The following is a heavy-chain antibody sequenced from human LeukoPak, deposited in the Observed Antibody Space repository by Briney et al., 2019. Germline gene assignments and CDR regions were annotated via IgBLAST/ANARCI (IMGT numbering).Heavy chain of an antibody. CDR3: ARAPPTYGRYFDWLDWFDP. CDR1: GYTFTSYD. V-gene: IGHV1-8*03. D-gene: IGHD3-9*01. J-gene: IGHJ5*02. CDR2: MNPNSGNT. Sequence: GASVKVSCKASGYTFTSYDINWVRQATGQGLEWMGWMNPNSGNTGYAQKFQGRVTITRNTSISTAYMELSSLRSEDTAVYYCARAPPTYGRYFDWLDWFDPWGQGTLVTVSS.